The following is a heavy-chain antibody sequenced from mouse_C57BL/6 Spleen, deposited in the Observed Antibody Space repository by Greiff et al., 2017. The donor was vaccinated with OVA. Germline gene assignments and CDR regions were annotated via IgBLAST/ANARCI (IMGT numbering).Heavy chain of an antibody. CDR1: GYTFTDYE. CDR2: IDPETGGT. V-gene: IGHV1-15*01. D-gene: IGHD2-5*01. J-gene: IGHJ4*01. CDR3: TREDSNYAMDY. Sequence: VQLQQSGAELVRPGASVTLSCKASGYTFTDYEMHWVKQTPVHGLEWIGAIDPETGGTAYNQKFKGKAILTADKSSSTAYMELRSLTSEDSAVYYWTREDSNYAMDYWGQGTSVTVSS.